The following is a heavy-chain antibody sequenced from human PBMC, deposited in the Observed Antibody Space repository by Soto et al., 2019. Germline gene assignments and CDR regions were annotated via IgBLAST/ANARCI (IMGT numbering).Heavy chain of an antibody. CDR1: GYIFTNFY. CDR3: TRGLASGDY. J-gene: IGHJ4*02. V-gene: IGHV1-46*03. Sequence: QVQLVQPGAAVKKPGASVKFSCKASGYIFTNFYIHWVRQAPGQGLEWIGIINPNGGSTNYAQNYQGIVTMTRDTSTSTVYMALSSLRSETTAVYYGTRGLASGDYWGQGTLITVSS. D-gene: IGHD6-6*01. CDR2: INPNGGST.